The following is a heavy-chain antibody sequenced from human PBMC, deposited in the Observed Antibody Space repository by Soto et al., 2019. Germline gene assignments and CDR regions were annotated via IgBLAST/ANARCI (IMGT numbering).Heavy chain of an antibody. CDR3: VRDAAYAFDV. CDR2: ITTSSTTI. D-gene: IGHD2-15*01. CDR1: GFTLGNYN. V-gene: IGHV3-48*02. J-gene: IGHJ3*01. Sequence: EVQLVESGGGLVQPGGSLGLSCAASGFTLGNYNMNWVRQAPGKGLEWISYITTSSTTIRYADSVKGRFIISRDNAKNSLSLQMNSLRDEDTAVYYCVRDAAYAFDVWSQGTMVTVSS.